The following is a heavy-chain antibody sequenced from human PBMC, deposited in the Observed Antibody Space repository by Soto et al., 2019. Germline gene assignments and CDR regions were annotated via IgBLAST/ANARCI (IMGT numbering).Heavy chain of an antibody. D-gene: IGHD6-6*01. J-gene: IGHJ6*02. CDR1: GFTFDDYA. V-gene: IGHV3-9*01. Sequence: HPGGSLRLSCAASGFTFDDYAMHWVRPAPGKGLEWVSGISWNSGSIGYADSVKGRFTISRDNAKNSLYLQMNSLRAEDTALYYCANLLIEGYSSSSVGGKYGMDVWGQGTTVTVSS. CDR2: ISWNSGSI. CDR3: ANLLIEGYSSSSVGGKYGMDV.